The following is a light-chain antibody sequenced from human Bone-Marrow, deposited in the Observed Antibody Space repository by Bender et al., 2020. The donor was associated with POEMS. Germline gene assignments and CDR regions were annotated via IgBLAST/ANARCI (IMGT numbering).Light chain of an antibody. Sequence: SIELTQAASVSVSPGQTATITCSADKLEDKFVAWYQQRPGQAPVLVIYEDSKRPSGISARFSGSNSGNTATLTIRGAQTFDEADYYCQAWYDRSLIFGAGTKLSVL. V-gene: IGLV3-1*01. J-gene: IGLJ2*01. CDR2: EDS. CDR3: QAWYDRSLI. CDR1: KLEDKF.